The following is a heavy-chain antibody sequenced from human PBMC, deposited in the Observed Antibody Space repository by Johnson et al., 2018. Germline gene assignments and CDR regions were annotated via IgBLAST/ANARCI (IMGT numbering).Heavy chain of an antibody. J-gene: IGHJ3*02. CDR3: TSHRYYYDDINYYPWAFDI. CDR1: GGTFSSYV. D-gene: IGHD3-22*01. CDR2: IIPIFHTA. Sequence: QVQLVQSGADVKKAGSSVKGSRKASGGTFSSYVVTWVRQAPGQGLECMGGIIPIFHTANYAQKFQGRVTITADESTSTAYMELSSLRFEDTAVYYCTSHRYYYDDINYYPWAFDIWGQGTMVTVSS. V-gene: IGHV1-69*01.